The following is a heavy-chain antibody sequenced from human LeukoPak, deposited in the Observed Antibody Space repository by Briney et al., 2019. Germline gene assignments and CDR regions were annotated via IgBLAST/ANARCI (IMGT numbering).Heavy chain of an antibody. Sequence: PGRSLRLSCAASGFTFDDYAMHWVQQAPRKGLEWASGISLNSGSIGYADSVKGRFTISRDNAKTSLYLQMNSLRAEDRALYYCAKAHTAMVTGPFDYWGQGTLVTVSS. CDR2: ISLNSGSI. V-gene: IGHV3-9*01. J-gene: IGHJ4*02. D-gene: IGHD5-18*01. CDR1: GFTFDDYA. CDR3: AKAHTAMVTGPFDY.